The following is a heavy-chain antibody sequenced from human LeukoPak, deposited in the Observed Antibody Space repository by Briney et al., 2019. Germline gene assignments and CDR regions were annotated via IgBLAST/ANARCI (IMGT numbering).Heavy chain of an antibody. D-gene: IGHD4-17*01. Sequence: GGSLRLSCTASGFSFSAYAMMWVRQAPGKGPEWVSAIRGSSVNTYYADSVRGRFTISRDNSKYTLFLQMNSLRAEDTAVYYCARDPNGDYTGAFDMWGPGTMVTVSS. CDR1: GFSFSAYA. CDR3: ARDPNGDYTGAFDM. V-gene: IGHV3-23*01. CDR2: IRGSSVNT. J-gene: IGHJ3*02.